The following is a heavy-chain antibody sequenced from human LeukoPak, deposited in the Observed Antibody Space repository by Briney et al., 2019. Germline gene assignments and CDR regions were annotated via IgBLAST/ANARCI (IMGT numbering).Heavy chain of an antibody. CDR2: TYYRSKWYN. CDR1: GXSVSSNSSA. V-gene: IGHV6-1*01. J-gene: IGHJ4*02. Sequence: SQTLSLTCAISGXSVSSNSSAWIWIRQSPSRGLEWLGRTYYRSKWYNDYAVSVKSRITINPDTSKNQFSLQVNSVTPEDTAVYYCARGGMVRGSPFDYWGQGTLVTVSS. CDR3: ARGGMVRGSPFDY. D-gene: IGHD3-10*01.